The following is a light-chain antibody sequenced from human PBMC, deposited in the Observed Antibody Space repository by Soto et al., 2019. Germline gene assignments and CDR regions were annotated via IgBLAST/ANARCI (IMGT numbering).Light chain of an antibody. CDR3: SSFTTFSTHAV. CDR1: SSGSDGLDY. J-gene: IGLJ2*01. CDR2: DVT. Sequence: QLVLTQPASVSESPGQSITISCTGISSGSDGLDYVSWYQQHPGKAPKLLIYDVTYRPSGVSNRFSGSKSGNTASLTISGLQAEDEAHYYCSSFTTFSTHAVFGGGTKLTVL. V-gene: IGLV2-14*03.